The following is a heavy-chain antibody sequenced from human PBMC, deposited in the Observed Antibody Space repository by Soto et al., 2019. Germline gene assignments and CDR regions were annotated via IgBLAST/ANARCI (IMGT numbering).Heavy chain of an antibody. V-gene: IGHV5-51*01. Sequence: GEALKISCKGSGYSFTRYWYGWVRPMSGKGLEWMGILYPGDYETRYSTSFQGQVTISADKSISTAYLQWSSLKASDTAMYYCARHRRYCSSTSCRRLYYYGMDVWGQGTTVTVSS. CDR1: GYSFTRYW. J-gene: IGHJ6*02. CDR3: ARHRRYCSSTSCRRLYYYGMDV. CDR2: LYPGDYET. D-gene: IGHD2-2*01.